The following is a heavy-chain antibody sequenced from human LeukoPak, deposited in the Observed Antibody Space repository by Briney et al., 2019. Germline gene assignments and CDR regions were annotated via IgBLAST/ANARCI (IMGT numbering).Heavy chain of an antibody. Sequence: GGSLRLSCAASGFTFSSYAMNWVRQAPGKGLEWVSYISSSSNTIFYAESVKGRFTISRDNARNSLYLQMNSLRVEDTAVYYCARDRFPYGSGSGWFDPWGQGTLVTVSS. CDR2: ISSSSNTI. J-gene: IGHJ5*02. CDR3: ARDRFPYGSGSGWFDP. D-gene: IGHD3-10*01. V-gene: IGHV3-48*01. CDR1: GFTFSSYA.